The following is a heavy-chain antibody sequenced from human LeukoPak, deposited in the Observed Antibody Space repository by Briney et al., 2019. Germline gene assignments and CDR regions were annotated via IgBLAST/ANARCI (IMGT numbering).Heavy chain of an antibody. Sequence: PGGSLRLSCAASGFTVSSNYMSWVRQAPGKGLEWVSSISSSSSYIYYADSVKGRFTISRDNAKNSLYLQMNSLRAEDTAVYYCARLFGSGSYWVDVWGQGITVTISS. CDR3: ARLFGSGSYWVDV. CDR2: ISSSSSYI. V-gene: IGHV3-21*01. CDR1: GFTVSSNY. J-gene: IGHJ6*02. D-gene: IGHD3-10*01.